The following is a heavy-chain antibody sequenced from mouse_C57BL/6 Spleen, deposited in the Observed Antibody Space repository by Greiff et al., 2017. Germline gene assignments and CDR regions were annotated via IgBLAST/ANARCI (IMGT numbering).Heavy chain of an antibody. J-gene: IGHJ2*01. V-gene: IGHV1-69*01. CDR1: GYTFTSYW. Sequence: QVQLQQPGAELVMPGASVKLSCKASGYTFTSYWMHWVTQRPGQGLEWIGELDPSDSYTTYNPKFKGKSTLTVDKSSSTAYMQLSSLTSEDSAVYDCARGLRRTFLYVDYWGQGTTLTVSS. D-gene: IGHD2-4*01. CDR3: ARGLRRTFLYVDY. CDR2: LDPSDSYT.